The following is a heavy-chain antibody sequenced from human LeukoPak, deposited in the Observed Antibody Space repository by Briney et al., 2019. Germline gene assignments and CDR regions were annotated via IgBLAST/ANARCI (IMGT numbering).Heavy chain of an antibody. CDR3: ATGSGRSGSDY. V-gene: IGHV3-7*01. D-gene: IGHD3-10*01. J-gene: IGHJ4*02. Sequence: GGSLRLSCAASGFTFSSYWVSWVRQAPGKGLEWVANIKQDGSEKYYVDSVKGRFTISRDNAKNSLYLQMNSLRAEDRAVYYCATGSGRSGSDYWGQGILVTVTS. CDR1: GFTFSSYW. CDR2: IKQDGSEK.